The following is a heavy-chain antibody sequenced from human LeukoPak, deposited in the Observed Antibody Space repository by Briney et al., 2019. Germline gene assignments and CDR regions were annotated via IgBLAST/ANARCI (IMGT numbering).Heavy chain of an antibody. CDR3: ARRYGGWGAFDI. V-gene: IGHV3-23*01. J-gene: IGHJ3*02. Sequence: GGSLRLSCAASEFTYSAYAMSWVRQAPGKGLEWVSTISGDGRSTFYADSVKGRFTISRDDSKTTLFLQMNSLRAEDTAIYYCARRYGGWGAFDIWGQGTVVTVSS. CDR1: EFTYSAYA. D-gene: IGHD4-23*01. CDR2: ISGDGRST.